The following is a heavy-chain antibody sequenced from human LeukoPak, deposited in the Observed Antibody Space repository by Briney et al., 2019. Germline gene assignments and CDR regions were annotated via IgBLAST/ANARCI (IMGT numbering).Heavy chain of an antibody. V-gene: IGHV3-23*01. CDR2: ISGGGGST. CDR1: GFTFSSYA. J-gene: IGHJ4*02. CDR3: AKDRSSRSAADY. D-gene: IGHD6-13*01. Sequence: PGGSLRLSCAASGFTFSSYAMSWVRQAPGKGLEWVSAISGGGGSTYYADSVKGRFTISRDNTKNTLYLQMNSLRAEDTAVYYCAKDRSSRSAADYWGQGTLVTVSS.